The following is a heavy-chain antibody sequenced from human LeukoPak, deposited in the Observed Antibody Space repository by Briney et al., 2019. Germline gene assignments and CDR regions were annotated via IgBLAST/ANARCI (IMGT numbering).Heavy chain of an antibody. J-gene: IGHJ6*03. CDR1: GGSISSSSYY. D-gene: IGHD1-1*01. CDR2: INHSGST. V-gene: IGHV4-39*07. CDR3: ARPRRTDYYYYYMDV. Sequence: SETLSLTCTVSGGSISSSSYYWGWIRQPPGKGLEWIGEINHSGSTNYNPSLKSRVTISVDTSKNQFSLKLSSVTAADTAVYYCARPRRTDYYYYYMDVWGKGTTVTVSS.